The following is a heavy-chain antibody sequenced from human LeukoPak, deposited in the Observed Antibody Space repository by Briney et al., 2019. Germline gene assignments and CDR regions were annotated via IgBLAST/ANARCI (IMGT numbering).Heavy chain of an antibody. CDR2: INPSGGST. D-gene: IGHD5-12*01. CDR1: GYTFTSYY. Sequence: ASVKVSCKASGYTFTSYYMHWVRQAPGQGLEWMGIINPSGGSTSYAQKFQGRVTMTRDTSTSTVYMELSSLRSEDTAVYYCARDRGRGRSGYDYLDYWGQGTLVTVSS. V-gene: IGHV1-46*01. CDR3: ARDRGRGRSGYDYLDY. J-gene: IGHJ4*02.